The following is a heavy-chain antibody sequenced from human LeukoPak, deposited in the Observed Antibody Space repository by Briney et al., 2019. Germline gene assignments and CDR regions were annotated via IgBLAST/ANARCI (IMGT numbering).Heavy chain of an antibody. D-gene: IGHD5-12*01. Sequence: ASVKVSCKASGYTFTGYYMHWVRQAPGQGLEWMGWINPNSGGTNYAQKFQGRVTMTRDTSISTAYMELSRLRSDDTAVYYCARDGSGHSGYNTRGNWFDPWGQGTLVTVSS. J-gene: IGHJ5*02. CDR1: GYTFTGYY. V-gene: IGHV1-2*02. CDR3: ARDGSGHSGYNTRGNWFDP. CDR2: INPNSGGT.